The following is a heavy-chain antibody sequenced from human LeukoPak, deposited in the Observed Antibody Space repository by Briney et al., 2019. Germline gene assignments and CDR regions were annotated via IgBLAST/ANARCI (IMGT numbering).Heavy chain of an antibody. CDR1: EFTFSSYW. Sequence: GGSLRLSCAASEFTFSSYWMCWVRQAPGRGLEWVADIKQDGSEKYYVDSVKGRFTISRQNAKKSVFLQMNSLRAEDTAVYYCARHRSGGSQDDAFDIWGQGTMVTVSS. D-gene: IGHD2-15*01. J-gene: IGHJ3*02. V-gene: IGHV3-7*01. CDR3: ARHRSGGSQDDAFDI. CDR2: IKQDGSEK.